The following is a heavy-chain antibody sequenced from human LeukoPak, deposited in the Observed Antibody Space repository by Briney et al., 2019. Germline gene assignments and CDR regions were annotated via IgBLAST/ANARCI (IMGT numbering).Heavy chain of an antibody. CDR2: IYYSGST. D-gene: IGHD1-26*01. V-gene: IGHV4-59*08. J-gene: IGHJ4*02. CDR3: ARYSYSGSYYFFDY. Sequence: SETLSLTCTVSGGSISSYYWSWIRQPPGKGLEWIGYIYYSGSTNYNPSLKSRVTISVDTSENQFSLKLSSVTAADTAVYYCARYSYSGSYYFFDYWGQGTLVTVSS. CDR1: GGSISSYY.